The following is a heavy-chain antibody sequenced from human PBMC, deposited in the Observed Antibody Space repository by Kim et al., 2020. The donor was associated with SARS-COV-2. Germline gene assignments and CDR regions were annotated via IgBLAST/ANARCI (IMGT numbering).Heavy chain of an antibody. V-gene: IGHV4-34*01. CDR3: ARSWIVLMVYAYNWFDP. J-gene: IGHJ5*02. D-gene: IGHD2-8*01. Sequence: PKSRVTISVDTSKSQFSLKLSSVTAADTAVYYCARSWIVLMVYAYNWFDPWGQGTLVTVSS.